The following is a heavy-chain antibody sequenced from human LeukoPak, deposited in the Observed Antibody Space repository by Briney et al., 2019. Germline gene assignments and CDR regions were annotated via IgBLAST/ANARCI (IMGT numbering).Heavy chain of an antibody. J-gene: IGHJ6*02. V-gene: IGHV3-23*01. D-gene: IGHD2-15*01. Sequence: PGGSLRLSCATSGFTFSSCAMNWVRQAPGKGLECVSFISTSGDFTYYAASVKGRFTVSRDNSKNTLYLQMNSLRADDTAVYYCAGCSGGSCYSRGKCGVDVWGQGTTVIVSS. CDR3: AGCSGGSCYSRGKCGVDV. CDR2: ISTSGDFT. CDR1: GFTFSSCA.